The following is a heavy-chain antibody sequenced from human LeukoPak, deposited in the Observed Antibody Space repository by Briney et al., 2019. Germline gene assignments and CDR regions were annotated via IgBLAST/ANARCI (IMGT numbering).Heavy chain of an antibody. CDR1: GYTFTGYY. Sequence: GASVKVSCKASGYTFTGYYMHWVRQAPGQGLEWMGWINPNSGGTNYAQKFQGRVTMTRDTSISTAYMELSRLRSDDTAVYYCARDVIVVVAATPLYYYYYYMDVWGKGTTVTVSS. V-gene: IGHV1-2*02. J-gene: IGHJ6*03. CDR3: ARDVIVVVAATPLYYYYYYMDV. CDR2: INPNSGGT. D-gene: IGHD2-15*01.